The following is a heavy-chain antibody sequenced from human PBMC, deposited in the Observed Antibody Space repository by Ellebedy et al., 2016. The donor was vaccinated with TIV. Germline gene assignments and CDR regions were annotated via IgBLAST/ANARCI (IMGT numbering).Heavy chain of an antibody. D-gene: IGHD2-21*02. Sequence: SGPTLVKPTATLTLTCTVSGFSLSNVIMSVSWIRQPPGKAVEWLGKIFSNDKKSYSKSLKTRLTISKDTSKSPVVLSITNMDHVDKATYYCARTPMYCAGDCSYNYDYWGQGTRVTGSS. J-gene: IGHJ4*02. CDR1: GFSLSNVIMS. CDR3: ARTPMYCAGDCSYNYDY. V-gene: IGHV2-26*01. CDR2: IFSNDKK.